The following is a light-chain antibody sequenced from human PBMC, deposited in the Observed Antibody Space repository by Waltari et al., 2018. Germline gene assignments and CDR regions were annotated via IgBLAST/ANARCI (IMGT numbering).Light chain of an antibody. Sequence: QSILTQPPSVSGTPGQRVTISCSGSSSNIGSSSVSWYQQLPGTAPKLLIHSNSHRPLGVPDRFSGSKSGTSASLAISGLQSEDEGDYFCASWDDSLDGHVLFGGGTKLAVL. CDR1: SSNIGSSS. CDR3: ASWDDSLDGHVL. V-gene: IGLV1-44*01. CDR2: SNS. J-gene: IGLJ2*01.